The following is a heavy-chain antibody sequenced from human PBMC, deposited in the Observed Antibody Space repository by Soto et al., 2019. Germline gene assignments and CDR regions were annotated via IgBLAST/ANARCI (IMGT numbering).Heavy chain of an antibody. CDR1: GFTVSSNY. CDR2: IYSGGST. Sequence: GGSLRLSCAASGFTVSSNYMSWVRQAPGKGLEWVSVIYSGGSTYYADSVKGRFTISRDNSKNTLYLQMNSLRAEDTAVYYCAKDVDPYYDILTGYYDPGAFDIWGQGTMVTVSS. CDR3: AKDVDPYYDILTGYYDPGAFDI. D-gene: IGHD3-9*01. J-gene: IGHJ3*02. V-gene: IGHV3-53*01.